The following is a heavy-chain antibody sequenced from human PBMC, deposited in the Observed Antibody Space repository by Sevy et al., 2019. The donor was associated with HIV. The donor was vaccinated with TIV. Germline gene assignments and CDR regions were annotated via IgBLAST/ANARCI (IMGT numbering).Heavy chain of an antibody. V-gene: IGHV3-30-3*01. J-gene: IGHJ6*03. CDR3: ARVGLDIVVVPAAKRDDYYYYYMDV. D-gene: IGHD2-2*01. CDR1: GFTFSSYA. CDR2: ISYDRSNK. Sequence: GGSLRLSCAASGFTFSSYAMHWVRQAPRKGLEWVAVISYDRSNKYYADSVKGRFTISRDNSKNTLYLQMNSLRAEDTAVYYCARVGLDIVVVPAAKRDDYYYYYMDVWGKGTTVTVSS.